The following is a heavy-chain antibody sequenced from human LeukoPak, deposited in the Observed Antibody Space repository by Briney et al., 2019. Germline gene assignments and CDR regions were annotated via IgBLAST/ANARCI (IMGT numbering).Heavy chain of an antibody. J-gene: IGHJ4*02. D-gene: IGHD2-21*02. CDR1: GITFSSYA. CDR2: ISGSGGST. CDR3: AKEGYCGGDCYREFDY. V-gene: IGHV3-23*01. Sequence: GGSLRLSCAASGITFSSYAMSWVRQAPGKGLEWVSGISGSGGSTYYADSVKGRFTISRDNSKNTLYLQMNSLRAEDTAVYYCAKEGYCGGDCYREFDYWGQGILVTVSS.